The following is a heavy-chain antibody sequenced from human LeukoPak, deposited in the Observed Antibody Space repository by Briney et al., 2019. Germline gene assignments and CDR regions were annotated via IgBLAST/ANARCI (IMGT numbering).Heavy chain of an antibody. CDR1: GGSSSGYY. V-gene: IGHV4-34*01. CDR2: INHSGST. J-gene: IGHJ6*02. Sequence: SETLSLTCAVYGGSSSGYYWSWIRQPPGKGLEWIGEINHSGSTNYIPSLKSRITISVDKSKNQFSLKLTSVTAADTAVYYCAGSPIGYGMDVWGQGTTVTVSS. CDR3: AGSPIGYGMDV.